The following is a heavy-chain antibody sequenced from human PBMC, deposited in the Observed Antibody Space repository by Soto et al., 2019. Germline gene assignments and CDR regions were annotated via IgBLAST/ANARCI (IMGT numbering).Heavy chain of an antibody. Sequence: SETLSLTCTVSGGSISSSSYYWGWIRQPPGKGLEWIGSIYYSGSTYYNPSLKSRVTISVDTSKNQFSLKLSSVTAADTAVYYCAVGQVVAVDAFDIWGQGTMVTVSS. D-gene: IGHD2-15*01. CDR2: IYYSGST. CDR3: AVGQVVAVDAFDI. J-gene: IGHJ3*02. V-gene: IGHV4-39*01. CDR1: GGSISSSSYY.